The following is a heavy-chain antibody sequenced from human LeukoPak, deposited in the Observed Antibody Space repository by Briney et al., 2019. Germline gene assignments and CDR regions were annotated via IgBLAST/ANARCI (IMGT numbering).Heavy chain of an antibody. D-gene: IGHD3-10*01. CDR2: IYYSGST. V-gene: IGHV4-59*01. CDR1: GGSISSYY. J-gene: IGHJ6*02. CDR3: ARDGRYTQGGSGSYSYYGMDV. Sequence: SETLSLTCTVSGGSISSYYWSWIRQPPGKGLEWIGYIYYSGSTNYNPSLKSRVTISVDTSKNQFSLKLSSVTAADTAVYYCARDGRYTQGGSGSYSYYGMDVWGQGTTVTVSS.